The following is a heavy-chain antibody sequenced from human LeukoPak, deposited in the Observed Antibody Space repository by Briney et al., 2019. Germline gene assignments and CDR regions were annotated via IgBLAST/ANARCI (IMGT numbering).Heavy chain of an antibody. Sequence: PSETLSLTCDVSGDSPSSTNWWSWVRQPPGKGLEWIGEVYHSGSTRYNPSLKSRVTMSVDESNNQFSLKLSSVTAADTAVYYCAKITSSWTSRWVDYWGQGTLVTVSS. CDR2: VYHSGST. CDR3: AKITSSWTSRWVDY. D-gene: IGHD6-13*01. CDR1: GDSPSSTNW. J-gene: IGHJ4*02. V-gene: IGHV4-4*02.